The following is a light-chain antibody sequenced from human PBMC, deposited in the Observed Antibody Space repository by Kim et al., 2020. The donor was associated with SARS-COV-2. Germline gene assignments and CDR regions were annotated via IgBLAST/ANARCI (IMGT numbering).Light chain of an antibody. Sequence: DIVMTQSPLSLPVTPGEPASISCRSSQSLLHSNGYNYLDWYLQKPGQSPQLLIYLGSNRASGVPDRFSGSGSGTDFTLKISRVEDEDVGVYYCMQAIQKKLTFGGGTKVDIK. V-gene: IGKV2-28*01. CDR1: QSLLHSNGYNY. J-gene: IGKJ4*01. CDR2: LGS. CDR3: MQAIQKKLT.